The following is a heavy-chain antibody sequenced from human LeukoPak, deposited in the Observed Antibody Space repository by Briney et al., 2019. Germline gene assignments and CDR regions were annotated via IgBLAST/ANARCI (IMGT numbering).Heavy chain of an antibody. CDR2: FDPEDGET. V-gene: IGHV1-24*01. J-gene: IGHJ4*02. Sequence: ASVKVSCKVSGYTLTELSIHWVRQAPGKGLEWMGGFDPEDGETIYAQKFQGRVTMTEDTSTDTAYMELSSLRSEDTAVYYCARVSNWWQPASSAVDYWGQGTLVTVSS. D-gene: IGHD2-15*01. CDR3: ARVSNWWQPASSAVDY. CDR1: GYTLTELS.